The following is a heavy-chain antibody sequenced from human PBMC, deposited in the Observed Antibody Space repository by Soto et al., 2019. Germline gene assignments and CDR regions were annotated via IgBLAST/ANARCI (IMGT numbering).Heavy chain of an antibody. V-gene: IGHV3-74*01. CDR1: GVTFRSYW. Sequence: GSLRLSCAASGVTFRSYWMDWVRQAPGKGPVWVSRIKSDGSSTSYADSVKGRFTISRDNAKNTLYLQMNSLRAEDTAVYYCARDPHYFYDSTGYYDYWGQGTLVTVSS. CDR3: ARDPHYFYDSTGYYDY. D-gene: IGHD3-22*01. J-gene: IGHJ4*01. CDR2: IKSDGSST.